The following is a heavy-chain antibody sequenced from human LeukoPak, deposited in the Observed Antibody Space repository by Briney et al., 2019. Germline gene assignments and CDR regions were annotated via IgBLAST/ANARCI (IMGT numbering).Heavy chain of an antibody. J-gene: IGHJ4*02. CDR3: AREGSTSRTFDY. CDR1: GYTFTGYY. CDR2: IIPILGIA. D-gene: IGHD2-2*01. Sequence: GASVKVSCKASGYTFTGYYMHWVRQAPGQGLEWMGRIIPILGIANYAQKFQGRVTITADKSTSTAYMELSSLRSEDTAVYYCAREGSTSRTFDYWGQGTLVTVSS. V-gene: IGHV1-69*04.